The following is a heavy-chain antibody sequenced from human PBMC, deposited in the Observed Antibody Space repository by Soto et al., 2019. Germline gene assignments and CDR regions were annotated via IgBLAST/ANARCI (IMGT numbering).Heavy chain of an antibody. V-gene: IGHV3-21*01. CDR1: GFTFRSFT. J-gene: IGHJ5*02. Sequence: PGGSLRLSCAASGFTFRSFTMNWVRQAPGKGLEWVSTISSNSAYIYYTDALRGRFTISRDNAKNSLHLQMNSLRAEDTAVYYCTRDASRDSSARGWFDPWGPGTLVPVYS. D-gene: IGHD6-13*01. CDR3: TRDASRDSSARGWFDP. CDR2: ISSNSAYI.